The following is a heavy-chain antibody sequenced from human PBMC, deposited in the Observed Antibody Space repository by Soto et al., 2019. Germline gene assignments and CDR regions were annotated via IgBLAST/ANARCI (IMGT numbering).Heavy chain of an antibody. V-gene: IGHV3-9*01. D-gene: IGHD2-8*01. CDR2: MSWNAGYI. CDR1: GFTFDDYV. CDR3: AKDKDIVLRWVFDY. J-gene: IGHJ4*02. Sequence: GGSLRLSCAASGFTFDDYVMHWVRQAPGKGLEWVSGMSWNAGYISYASSVKGRFTISRDNAKNSLYLQMNSLRAEDTALYYCAKDKDIVLRWVFDYWGQGTLVTVSS.